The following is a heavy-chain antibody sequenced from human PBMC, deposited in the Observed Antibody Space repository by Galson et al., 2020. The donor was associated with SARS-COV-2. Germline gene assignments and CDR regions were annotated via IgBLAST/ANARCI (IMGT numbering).Heavy chain of an antibody. J-gene: IGHJ5*02. CDR3: ATYSGSSMRGVDP. CDR1: GYTFTDYD. Sequence: ASVKVSCKASGYTFTDYDINWVRQATGQGLEWTGWMNPNSGNTGYAQKFQGRVTMTRDTSISTAYMELSSLRSEDTAVYYCATYSGSSMRGVDPWGQGTLVTVSS. V-gene: IGHV1-8*01. D-gene: IGHD6-13*01. CDR2: MNPNSGNT.